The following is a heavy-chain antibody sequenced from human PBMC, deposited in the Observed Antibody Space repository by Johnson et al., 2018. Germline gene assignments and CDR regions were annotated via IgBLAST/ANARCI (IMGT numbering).Heavy chain of an antibody. CDR3: TRGLSMT. CDR2: VSRSGGTT. CDR1: GFTFNNYA. J-gene: IGHJ3*01. V-gene: IGHV3-23*04. Sequence: VQLVQSGGGLVQPGGSLRLSCVTSGFTFNNYAMNWVRQTPGRGLQWVASVSRSGGTTYYADSVKGPFTISRDNSNNTLLLPMSSLRADPTAGYYCTRGLSMTWGQGTIVTVSS.